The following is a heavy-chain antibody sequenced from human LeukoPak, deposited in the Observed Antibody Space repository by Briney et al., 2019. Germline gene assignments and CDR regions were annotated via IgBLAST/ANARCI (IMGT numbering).Heavy chain of an antibody. CDR1: GGSSSGYY. D-gene: IGHD2-2*01. V-gene: IGHV4-34*01. CDR3: ARGLKYCSSTSCYLFDY. J-gene: IGHJ4*02. CDR2: INHSGST. Sequence: SETLSLTCAVYGGSSSGYYWSWIRQPPGKGLEWIGEINHSGSTNYNPSLKSRVTISVDTSKNQFSLKLSSVTAADTAVYYCARGLKYCSSTSCYLFDYWGQGTLVTVSS.